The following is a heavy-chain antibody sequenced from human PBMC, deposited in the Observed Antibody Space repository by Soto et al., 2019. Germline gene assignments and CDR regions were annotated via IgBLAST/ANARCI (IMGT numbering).Heavy chain of an antibody. Sequence: GSLSLSWAASGFTFSSYWMHWFRQAPGKGLVWVSRINSDGSSTSYADSVKGRFTISRDNAKNTLYLQMNSLRAEDTAVYYCARASDDFWRCFWGDYYYYYGMDGRGQGTSVTV. D-gene: IGHD3-3*01. J-gene: IGHJ6*02. V-gene: IGHV3-74*01. CDR2: INSDGSST. CDR3: ARASDDFWRCFWGDYYYYYGMDG. CDR1: GFTFSSYW.